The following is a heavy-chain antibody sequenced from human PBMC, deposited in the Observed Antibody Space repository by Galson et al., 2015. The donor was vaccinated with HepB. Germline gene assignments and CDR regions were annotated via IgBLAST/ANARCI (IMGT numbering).Heavy chain of an antibody. CDR3: ARVRGFALTIKCYFDY. V-gene: IGHV3-7*04. CDR2: IKNDGSEE. Sequence: SLRLSCAASGFTFSSYAMHWVRQAPGKGLEWVAKIKNDGSEEYYVDSVKGRVAISRDNAKNSLYLQMNSLRVEDTAVYFCARVRGFALTIKCYFDYWGQGALVTVSS. D-gene: IGHD3-10*01. J-gene: IGHJ4*02. CDR1: GFTFSSYA.